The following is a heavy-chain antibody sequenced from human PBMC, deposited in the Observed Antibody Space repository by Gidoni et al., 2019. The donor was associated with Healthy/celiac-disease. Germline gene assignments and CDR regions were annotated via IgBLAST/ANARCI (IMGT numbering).Heavy chain of an antibody. CDR2: ISAYNGNT. D-gene: IGHD6-13*01. CDR3: ARDSIAAAVPEYYYYGMDV. CDR1: GYTFTSYG. J-gene: IGHJ6*04. V-gene: IGHV1-18*01. Sequence: QVQLVQSGAEVKKPGASVKVSCKASGYTFTSYGISWVRHAPGQGLEWMGWISAYNGNTNYAQKLQGRVTMTTDTSTSTAYMELRSLRSDDTAVYYCARDSIAAAVPEYYYYGMDVWGKGTTVTVSS.